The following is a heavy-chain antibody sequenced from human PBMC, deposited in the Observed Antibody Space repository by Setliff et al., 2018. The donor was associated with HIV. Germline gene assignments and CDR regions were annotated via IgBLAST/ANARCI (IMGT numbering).Heavy chain of an antibody. Sequence: SETLSLTCSVSGGSISSSNYYGGWIRQPPGKGLEWIGSFYYSGNTYYSPSLKSRVTISVDTSKNQFSLKLTSVTAADTAVYYCARDQPQDYDSLTGYYTGRYFDYWGRGTLVTVSS. D-gene: IGHD3-9*01. CDR2: FYYSGNT. CDR1: GGSISSSNYY. J-gene: IGHJ4*02. CDR3: ARDQPQDYDSLTGYYTGRYFDY. V-gene: IGHV4-39*07.